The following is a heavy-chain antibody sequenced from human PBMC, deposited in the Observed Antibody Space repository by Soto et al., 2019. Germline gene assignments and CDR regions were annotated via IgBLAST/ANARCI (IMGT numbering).Heavy chain of an antibody. Sequence: QVQLVESGGGVVQPGRSLRLSCAASGFTFTTYGMHWVRQAPGKGLEWLAAIWYDGSNQYYGDSVEGRFTISRDNSKTTLYLEMDSLRAEDTAVYYCARGSRDGAGYRPFDKWGQGTLVTVSS. V-gene: IGHV3-33*01. CDR2: IWYDGSNQ. CDR1: GFTFTTYG. J-gene: IGHJ4*02. CDR3: ARGSRDGAGYRPFDK. D-gene: IGHD4-17*01.